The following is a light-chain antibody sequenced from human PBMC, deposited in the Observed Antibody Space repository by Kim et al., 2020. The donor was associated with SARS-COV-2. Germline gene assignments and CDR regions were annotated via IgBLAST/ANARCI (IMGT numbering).Light chain of an antibody. J-gene: IGKJ4*01. V-gene: IGKV3-11*01. CDR1: ESVSTY. Sequence: SLSPGERATPSCRASESVSTYLAWFQQKPGQAPRLLIYDASNRATGIPARFSGSGSGTDFTLTISSLEPEDFAIYYCQQRNNWLTFGGGTKVDIK. CDR2: DAS. CDR3: QQRNNWLT.